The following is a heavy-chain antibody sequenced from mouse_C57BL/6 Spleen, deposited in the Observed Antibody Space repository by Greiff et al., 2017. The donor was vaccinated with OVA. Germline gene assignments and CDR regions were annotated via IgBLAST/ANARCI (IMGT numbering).Heavy chain of an antibody. Sequence: QVHVKQSGAELAKPGASVKLSCKASGYTFTSYWMHWVKQRPGQGLEWIGYINPSSGYTKYNQKFKDKATLTADKSSSTAYMQLSSLTYEDSAVYYCARSGDPYYYCSSYPYYFDYWGQGTTLTVSS. CDR1: GYTFTSYW. CDR3: ARSGDPYYYCSSYPYYFDY. D-gene: IGHD1-1*01. CDR2: INPSSGYT. J-gene: IGHJ2*01. V-gene: IGHV1-7*01.